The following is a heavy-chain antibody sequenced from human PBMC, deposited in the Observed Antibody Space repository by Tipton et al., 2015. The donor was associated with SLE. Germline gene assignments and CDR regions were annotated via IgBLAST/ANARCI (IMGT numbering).Heavy chain of an antibody. CDR1: GFTFSDYY. D-gene: IGHD2-21*01. CDR2: ISDSGSSM. V-gene: IGHV3-11*01. CDR3: ARDVGYCGGDCYLATPYFQH. J-gene: IGHJ1*01. Sequence: SLRLSCAASGFTFSDYYMSWIRQAPGKGLEWVSHISDSGSSMYYTDSVKGRFSISRDNAKKSLYLQMNSLRAEDTAVYYCARDVGYCGGDCYLATPYFQHWGQGTLVTVSS.